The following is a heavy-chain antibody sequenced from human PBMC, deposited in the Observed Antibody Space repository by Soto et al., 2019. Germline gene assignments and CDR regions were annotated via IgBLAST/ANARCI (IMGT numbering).Heavy chain of an antibody. V-gene: IGHV1-18*01. CDR2: ISTYNGDR. J-gene: IGHJ4*02. CDR1: GYTFTNYG. Sequence: QVLLVQSGAEVKKPGASVKVACKASGYTFTNYGISWVRQAPGQGLEWLGWISTYNGDRDFAQKVQGRVTMTTDTSTTTAYMELSSRRADDTAVYYCARSRAGGSWEQYPSFYFDYWGQGALVTVSS. D-gene: IGHD1-26*01. CDR3: ARSRAGGSWEQYPSFYFDY.